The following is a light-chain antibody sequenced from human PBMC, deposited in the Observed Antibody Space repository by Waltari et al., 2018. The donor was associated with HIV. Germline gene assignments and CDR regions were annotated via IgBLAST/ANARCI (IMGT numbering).Light chain of an antibody. J-gene: IGKJ1*01. CDR3: HQYGLSPKT. CDR2: GAS. V-gene: IGKV3-20*01. Sequence: EIVLTPSPGTLSLSPGERANLSCRTSQTVRSSYVAWYQQRPGQAPRLVIFGASSRATGIPDRFSGSGSGTDFTLTISRLEPEDSATYYCHQYGLSPKTFGQGTNVEIK. CDR1: QTVRSSY.